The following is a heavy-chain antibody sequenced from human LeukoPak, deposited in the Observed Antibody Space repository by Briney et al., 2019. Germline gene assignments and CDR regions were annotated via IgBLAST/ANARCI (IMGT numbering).Heavy chain of an antibody. Sequence: PGASVKVSCKASGYTFTRHYMNWVRQAPGQGLEWMGKINPSSGGTGYAQKFQGRVTMTRDTSTSTVYMELTSLRSEDTAVYYCARDGLYCTNGVCSSDIWGQGTLVTVSS. CDR2: INPSSGGT. CDR3: ARDGLYCTNGVCSSDI. J-gene: IGHJ3*02. CDR1: GYTFTRHY. D-gene: IGHD2-8*01. V-gene: IGHV1-46*01.